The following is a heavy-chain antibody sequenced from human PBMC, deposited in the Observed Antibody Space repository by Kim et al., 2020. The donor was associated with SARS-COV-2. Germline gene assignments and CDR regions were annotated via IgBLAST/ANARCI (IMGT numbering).Heavy chain of an antibody. D-gene: IGHD1-26*01. J-gene: IGHJ4*02. CDR2: ST. V-gene: IGHV3-23*01. CDR3: AKDRGGSYDY. Sequence: STCYADTGKGRFNISNDKSKNTMYLQMNSLRAEDTAVYYGAKDRGGSYDYWGQGTLVTVSS.